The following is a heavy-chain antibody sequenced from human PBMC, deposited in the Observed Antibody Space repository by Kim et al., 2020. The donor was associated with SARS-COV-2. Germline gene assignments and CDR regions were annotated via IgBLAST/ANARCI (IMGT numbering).Heavy chain of an antibody. Sequence: GGSLRLSCAASGFTFSSYWMSWVRQAPGKGLEWVANIKQDGSEKYYVDSVKGRFTISRDNAKNSLYLQMNSLRAEDTAVYYCARERQTSIAAAGTVHYYYYYGMDVWGQGTTVTVSS. V-gene: IGHV3-7*01. D-gene: IGHD6-13*01. CDR3: ARERQTSIAAAGTVHYYYYYGMDV. CDR2: IKQDGSEK. CDR1: GFTFSSYW. J-gene: IGHJ6*02.